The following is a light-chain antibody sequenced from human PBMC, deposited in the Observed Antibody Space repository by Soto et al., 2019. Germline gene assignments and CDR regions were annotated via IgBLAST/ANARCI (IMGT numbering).Light chain of an antibody. CDR1: QSVSSTY. J-gene: IGKJ1*01. V-gene: IGKV3-20*01. Sequence: EIVFTHSPVTLSLSPGERATLSCRASQSVSSTYLAWYQQRPGQAPRLLIYSSSSRASGIPDRFSGSGSGTDFTLTISRLEPEDFAVYYCQQYRTSPPTWTFGQGTKVDI. CDR3: QQYRTSPPTWT. CDR2: SSS.